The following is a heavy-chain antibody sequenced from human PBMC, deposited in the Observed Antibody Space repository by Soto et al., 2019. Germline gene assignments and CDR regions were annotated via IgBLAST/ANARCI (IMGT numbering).Heavy chain of an antibody. J-gene: IGHJ4*02. CDR1: GFTFDDYA. V-gene: IGHV3-9*01. D-gene: IGHD2-2*02. Sequence: EVQLVESGGGLVQPGRSLRLSCAASGFTFDDYAMHWVRQAPGKGLEWVSGISWNSGSIGYADSVKGRFTISRDNAKNSLYLQMNSLRAEDTALYYCAKDIYRSPSNCDYWGQGTLVTVSS. CDR2: ISWNSGSI. CDR3: AKDIYRSPSNCDY.